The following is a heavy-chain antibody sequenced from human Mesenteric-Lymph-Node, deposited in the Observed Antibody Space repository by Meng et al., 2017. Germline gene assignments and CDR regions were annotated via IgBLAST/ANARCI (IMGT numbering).Heavy chain of an antibody. CDR1: GGSISSGSYY. D-gene: IGHD6-19*01. Sequence: QAPLRESGPGLVKPSQTLSLTCTVSGGSISSGSYYWSWIRHPAGKGLEWIGRIYTSGSTNYNPSLKSRVTISVDTSKNQFSLMLTSVTAADTAVYYCVRSSAWVRTGFDPWGQGTLVTVSS. CDR2: IYTSGST. V-gene: IGHV4-61*02. CDR3: VRSSAWVRTGFDP. J-gene: IGHJ5*02.